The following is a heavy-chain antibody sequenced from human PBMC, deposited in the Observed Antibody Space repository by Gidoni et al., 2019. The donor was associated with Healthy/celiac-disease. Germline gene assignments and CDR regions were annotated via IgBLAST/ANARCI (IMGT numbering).Heavy chain of an antibody. CDR3: ARWGMTTVTPDY. CDR2: ISSSSSYT. J-gene: IGHJ4*02. D-gene: IGHD4-4*01. Sequence: QVQLVESGGGLVKTGGSLRLSSAASGFTFSDYYMSWIRPAPGKGLECVSYISSSSSYTNSADSVKGRFTISRDNAKNSLYLQMNSLRAEDTAVYYCARWGMTTVTPDYWGQGTLVTVSS. CDR1: GFTFSDYY. V-gene: IGHV3-11*06.